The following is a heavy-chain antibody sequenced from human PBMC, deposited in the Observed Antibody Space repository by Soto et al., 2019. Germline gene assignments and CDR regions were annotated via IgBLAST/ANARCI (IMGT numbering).Heavy chain of an antibody. CDR3: ARGAMGIAAVLVAWFDP. D-gene: IGHD6-13*01. Sequence: QVQLVQSGAEVKKPGSSVKVSCKASGGTFSSYAISWVRQAPGQGLEWMGGIIPIFGTANYAQKFQGRVTITADKSTSTAYMELSSLRSEDTAVYYCARGAMGIAAVLVAWFDPWGQGTLVTVSS. CDR2: IIPIFGTA. V-gene: IGHV1-69*06. CDR1: GGTFSSYA. J-gene: IGHJ5*02.